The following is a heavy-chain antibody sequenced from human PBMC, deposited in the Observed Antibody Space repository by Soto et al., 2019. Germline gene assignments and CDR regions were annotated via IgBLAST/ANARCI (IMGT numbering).Heavy chain of an antibody. CDR1: GYTFTSYD. CDR3: ARGRESIVVVTATLLDY. D-gene: IGHD2-21*02. CDR2: MNPNRGNT. J-gene: IGHJ4*02. V-gene: IGHV1-8*01. Sequence: QVQLVQSGAEVKKPGASVKVSYKASGYTFTSYDINWVRQATGQGLEWMGWMNPNRGNTGYAQKFQGRVTMTRNTSISTAYMELSSLRSEDTAVYYCARGRESIVVVTATLLDYWGQGTLVTVSS.